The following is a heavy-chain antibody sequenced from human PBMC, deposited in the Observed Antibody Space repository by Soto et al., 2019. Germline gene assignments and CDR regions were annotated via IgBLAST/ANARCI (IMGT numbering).Heavy chain of an antibody. CDR3: XKEWSDARTREKCGLVDY. CDR1: GFTFSSYA. D-gene: IGHD2-8*01. J-gene: IGHJ4*02. CDR2: ISSSGGST. Sequence: EVQLLKSGGGLAQPGGSLRLSCAASGFTFSSYAMTWVRQAPGKGLEWVSTISSSGGSTYYADSVEGRFTISRDNPKXTXYLXXXSLXAEDTAVYYCXKEWSDARTREKCGLVDYWGQGTLVTVSS. V-gene: IGHV3-23*01.